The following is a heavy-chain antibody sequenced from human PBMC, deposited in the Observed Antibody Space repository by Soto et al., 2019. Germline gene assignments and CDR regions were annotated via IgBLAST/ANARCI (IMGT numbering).Heavy chain of an antibody. V-gene: IGHV4-34*01. J-gene: IGHJ5*02. D-gene: IGHD2-8*02. CDR2: INHSGST. CDR3: ARVEVVVYHRLGRCIVS. Sequence: SETLSLTCAVYGGSFSGYYWSWIRQPPGKGLEWIGEINHSGSTNYNPSLKSRVTISVDTSKNQFSLKLSSVTAADTAVYYCARVEVVVYHRLGRCIVSWGQGSLDTVSS. CDR1: GGSFSGYY.